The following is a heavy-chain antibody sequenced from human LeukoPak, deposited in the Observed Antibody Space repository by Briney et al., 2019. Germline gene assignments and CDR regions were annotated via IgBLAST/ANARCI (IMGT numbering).Heavy chain of an antibody. CDR1: GFTFSSYT. CDR3: AREYRATVVTSALFDS. Sequence: GGSLRLSCAASGFTFSSYTMSWVRQAPGKGLEWVSPISSGSNDIYYADSVKGRFTISRDNAKKSLYLQMNSLRAEDTAVYYCAREYRATVVTSALFDSWGQGTLVTVSS. J-gene: IGHJ4*02. V-gene: IGHV3-21*01. CDR2: ISSGSNDI. D-gene: IGHD4-23*01.